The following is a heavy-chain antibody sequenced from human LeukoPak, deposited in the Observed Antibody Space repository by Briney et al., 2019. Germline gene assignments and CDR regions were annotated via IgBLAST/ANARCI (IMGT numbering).Heavy chain of an antibody. V-gene: IGHV1-69*06. D-gene: IGHD3-10*01. Sequence: SVKVSCKASGGTFSSYAISWVRQAPGQGLEWMGGIIPIFGTANYAQKFQGRVTITADKSTSTAYMELSSLRSEDTAVYYCARWAFEEYYYGSGSYQEDYWGQGTLVTVSS. CDR2: IIPIFGTA. CDR1: GGTFSSYA. J-gene: IGHJ4*02. CDR3: ARWAFEEYYYGSGSYQEDY.